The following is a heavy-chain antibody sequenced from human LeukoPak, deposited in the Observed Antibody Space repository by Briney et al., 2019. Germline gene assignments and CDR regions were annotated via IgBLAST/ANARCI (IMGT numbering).Heavy chain of an antibody. Sequence: GGSLRLSCAASGFTFSSYSMNWVRQAPGKGLEWVSSISSSSSYIYYADSVKGRFTISRDNAKNSLYMQMNSLRAEDTAEYYCARTDTREGYDYVWGSYRSDDAFDIWGQGTMVTVSS. J-gene: IGHJ3*02. V-gene: IGHV3-21*01. CDR1: GFTFSSYS. CDR3: ARTDTREGYDYVWGSYRSDDAFDI. D-gene: IGHD3-16*02. CDR2: ISSSSSYI.